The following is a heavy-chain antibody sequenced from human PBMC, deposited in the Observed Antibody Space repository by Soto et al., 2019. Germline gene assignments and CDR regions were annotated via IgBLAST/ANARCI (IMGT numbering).Heavy chain of an antibody. Sequence: VGSLRLSCAASGFTFSSYAMHWVRQAPGKGLEWVAVISYDGSNKYYADSVKGRFTISRDNSKNTLYLQMNSLRAEDTAVYYCARDGLPPYCSGGSCYLYYFDYWGQGTLVTVSS. D-gene: IGHD2-15*01. CDR1: GFTFSSYA. CDR2: ISYDGSNK. V-gene: IGHV3-30-3*01. CDR3: ARDGLPPYCSGGSCYLYYFDY. J-gene: IGHJ4*02.